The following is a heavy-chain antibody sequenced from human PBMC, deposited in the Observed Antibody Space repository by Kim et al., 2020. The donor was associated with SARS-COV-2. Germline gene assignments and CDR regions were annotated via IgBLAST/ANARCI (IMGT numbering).Heavy chain of an antibody. D-gene: IGHD6-13*01. V-gene: IGHV3-33*01. Sequence: YYADSVKGRFTISRDNSRNTLYLQMNSLRAEDTAVYYCARVRLAAAGYDYWGQGTLVTVSS. CDR3: ARVRLAAAGYDY. J-gene: IGHJ4*02.